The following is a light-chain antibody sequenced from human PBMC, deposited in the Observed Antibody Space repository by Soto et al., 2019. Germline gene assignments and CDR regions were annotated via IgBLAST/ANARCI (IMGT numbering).Light chain of an antibody. CDR2: GAF. Sequence: EIVLTQSPGTLSLSPGERATLSCRASQSVSNSYLAWYQQRPGQAPRLLIYGAFARATDAPDRFSGSESGTDFTLTIDRLEPEDSAVYYCQQYATSRRTFGQGTKVDI. CDR3: QQYATSRRT. J-gene: IGKJ1*01. CDR1: QSVSNSY. V-gene: IGKV3-20*01.